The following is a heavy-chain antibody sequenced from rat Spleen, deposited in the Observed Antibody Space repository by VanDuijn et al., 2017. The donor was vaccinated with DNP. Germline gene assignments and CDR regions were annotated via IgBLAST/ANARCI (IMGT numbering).Heavy chain of an antibody. J-gene: IGHJ2*01. D-gene: IGHD1-7*01. CDR2: ISYSGST. CDR1: GYSITSNY. V-gene: IGHV3-1*01. CDR3: ARLTRYFDY. Sequence: EVQLQESGSGLVKPSQSRSLTCSVTGYSITSNYWGWSRKFPGNKMEYIGHISYSGSTNYNPSLKSRISITRDTSKNHFFLQLNSVTTEDTATYYCARLTRYFDYWGQGVMVTVSS.